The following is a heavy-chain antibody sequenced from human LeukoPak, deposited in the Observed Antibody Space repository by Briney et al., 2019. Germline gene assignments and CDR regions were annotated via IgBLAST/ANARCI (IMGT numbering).Heavy chain of an antibody. CDR3: ARMPRITMVRGVIHWFDP. CDR2: INHSGST. J-gene: IGHJ5*02. V-gene: IGHV4-34*01. Sequence: SETLSLTCAVYGGSFSGYYWSWIRQPPGKGLEWIGEINHSGSTNYNPSLKSRVTISVDTSKNQFSLKLSSVTAADTAVYYCARMPRITMVRGVIHWFDPWGQGTLATVSS. CDR1: GGSFSGYY. D-gene: IGHD3-10*01.